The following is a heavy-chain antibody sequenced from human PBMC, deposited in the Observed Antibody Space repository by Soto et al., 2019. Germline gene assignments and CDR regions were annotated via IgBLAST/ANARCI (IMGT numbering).Heavy chain of an antibody. CDR3: AAYRHRKNFYGMDV. CDR2: ITGSGGST. V-gene: IGHV3-23*01. Sequence: PGGSLRLSCAASGFTFSNYAMTWVRQAPGKGLEWVSHITGSGGSTYYADSVKGRFTISRDNSKNTLYLQMNSLRAEDTAEYYCAAYRHRKNFYGMDVWGQGTTVTVSS. J-gene: IGHJ6*02. CDR1: GFTFSNYA.